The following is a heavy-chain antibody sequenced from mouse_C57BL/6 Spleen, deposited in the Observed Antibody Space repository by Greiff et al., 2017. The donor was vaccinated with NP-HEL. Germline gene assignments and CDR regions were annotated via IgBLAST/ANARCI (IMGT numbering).Heavy chain of an antibody. J-gene: IGHJ2*01. CDR2: IHPNSGST. V-gene: IGHV1-64*01. CDR3: ARKRDITPNY. D-gene: IGHD1-1*01. Sequence: QVQLQQPGAELVKPGASVKLSCKASGYTFTSYWMHWVKQRPGQGLEWIGMIHPNSGSTNYNEKFKSKATLTEDKSSSTAYMQRSSLTSEDSAVYYCARKRDITPNYWGQGTTLTVSS. CDR1: GYTFTSYW.